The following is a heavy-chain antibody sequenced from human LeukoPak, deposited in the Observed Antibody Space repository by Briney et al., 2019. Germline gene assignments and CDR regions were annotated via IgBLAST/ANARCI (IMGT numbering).Heavy chain of an antibody. CDR2: ISGSGGST. D-gene: IGHD6-19*01. Sequence: GGSLRLSCAASGFTFSDYYMSWIRQAPGKGLEWVSAISGSGGSTYYADSVKGRFTISRDNSKNTLYLQMNSLRAEDTAVYYCAKDIAVAGLYDYWGQGTLVTVSS. CDR3: AKDIAVAGLYDY. CDR1: GFTFSDYY. V-gene: IGHV3-23*01. J-gene: IGHJ4*02.